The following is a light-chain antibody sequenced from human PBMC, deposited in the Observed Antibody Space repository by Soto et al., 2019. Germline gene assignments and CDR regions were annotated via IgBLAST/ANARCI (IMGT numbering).Light chain of an antibody. CDR3: QAADNSGGYRWV. V-gene: IGLV3-25*02. Sequence: SYELTQPPSVSVSPGQTARITCSGDALAKQYAYWYQQKPGQAPVLVMHKDSERPSGIPERFSGSSSGTTVTLIISGLQAEDEADYYCQAADNSGGYRWVFGGGTKVTVL. CDR2: KDS. CDR1: ALAKQY. J-gene: IGLJ3*02.